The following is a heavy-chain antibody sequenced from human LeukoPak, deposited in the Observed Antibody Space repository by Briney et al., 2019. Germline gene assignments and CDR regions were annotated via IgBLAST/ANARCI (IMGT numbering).Heavy chain of an antibody. J-gene: IGHJ5*02. CDR1: GGTFSSYA. CDR3: AREEPAAINWFDP. V-gene: IGHV1-69*01. Sequence: SVKVSCKASGGTFSSYAISWVRQAPGQGLEWMGGIIPIFGTANYAQKFQGRVTITADEPTSTAYMELSSLRSEDTAVYYCAREEPAAINWFDPWGQGTLVTVSS. CDR2: IIPIFGTA. D-gene: IGHD2-2*02.